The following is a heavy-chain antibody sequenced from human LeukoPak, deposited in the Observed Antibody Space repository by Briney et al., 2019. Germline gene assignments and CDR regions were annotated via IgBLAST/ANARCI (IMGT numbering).Heavy chain of an antibody. CDR1: GFTFSSYG. CDR3: ARGAGVGVATTNDY. D-gene: IGHD5-12*01. CDR2: IWYDGSNK. J-gene: IGHJ4*02. Sequence: GGSLRLSCAASGFTFSSYGMHWVRQAPGKGLEWVAVIWYDGSNKYYADSVKGRFTISRDNSKNTLYLQMNSLRAEDTAVYYCARGAGVGVATTNDYWGQGTLVTVSS. V-gene: IGHV3-33*01.